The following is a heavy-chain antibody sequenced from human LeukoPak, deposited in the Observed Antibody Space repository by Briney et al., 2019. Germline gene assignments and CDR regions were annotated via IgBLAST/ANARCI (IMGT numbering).Heavy chain of an antibody. Sequence: ASVKVSCKASGYTFTSYGISWVRQAPGQGLEWMGWISAYNGNTNYAQKLQGRVTMTTDTSTSTAYMELRSLRSDDTAVYYCARDPRYYDSGGSLGSNWFDPWGQGTLVTVSS. J-gene: IGHJ5*02. CDR3: ARDPRYYDSGGSLGSNWFDP. V-gene: IGHV1-18*01. CDR1: GYTFTSYG. D-gene: IGHD3-22*01. CDR2: ISAYNGNT.